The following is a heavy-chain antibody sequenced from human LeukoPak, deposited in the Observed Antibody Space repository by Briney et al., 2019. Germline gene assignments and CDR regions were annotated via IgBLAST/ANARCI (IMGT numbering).Heavy chain of an antibody. CDR1: RFNLSDYA. J-gene: IGHJ6*02. D-gene: IGHD2-21*02. V-gene: IGHV3-30-3*01. Sequence: GGSLRLSCAASRFNLSDYAVHWVRQVPGKGLEWVAVISYDGVDEHYADSVRGRFTISRDNSKNKVFLQMKSLRIEDTAVYYCARDEGCGPGCHSCWFRYYYFYFGMDVWGQGTTVTVSS. CDR2: ISYDGVDE. CDR3: ARDEGCGPGCHSCWFRYYYFYFGMDV.